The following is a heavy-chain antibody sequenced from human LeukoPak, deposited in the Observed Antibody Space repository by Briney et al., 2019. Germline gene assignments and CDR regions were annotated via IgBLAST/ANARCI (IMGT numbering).Heavy chain of an antibody. CDR1: GFTFSNAW. Sequence: GRSLRLSCAASGFTFSNAWMSWVRQAPGKGLEWVGRIKSKTDGGTTDYAAPVKGRFTISRDDSKNTLYLQMNSLKTEDTAVYYCTADITMIVVVLRDVWGKGTTVTVSS. CDR2: IKSKTDGGTT. V-gene: IGHV3-15*01. J-gene: IGHJ6*04. CDR3: TADITMIVVVLRDV. D-gene: IGHD3-22*01.